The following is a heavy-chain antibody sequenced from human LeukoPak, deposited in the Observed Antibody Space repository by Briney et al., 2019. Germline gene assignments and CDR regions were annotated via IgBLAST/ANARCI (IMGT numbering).Heavy chain of an antibody. CDR1: GYTFTSYG. CDR3: ARGASRSFDY. V-gene: IGHV1-18*03. CDR2: ISAYNGNT. J-gene: IGHJ4*02. Sequence: ASVKVSCKASGYTFTSYGISWVRQAPGQGLEWMGWISAYNGNTNYAQKLQGRVTFTRNTAINTAYMEVSSLRSEDMAVYYCARGASRSFDYWGQGTLVTVSS.